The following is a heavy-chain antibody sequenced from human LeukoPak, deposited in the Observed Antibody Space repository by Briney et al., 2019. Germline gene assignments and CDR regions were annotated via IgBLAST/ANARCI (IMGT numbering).Heavy chain of an antibody. CDR1: GYSFSNSW. D-gene: IGHD2-15*01. CDR2: IKQDGSEQ. V-gene: IGHV3-7*01. Sequence: GESLKISCKGSGYSFSNSWIGWVRQAPGKGLEWVANIKQDGSEQYYVDSVKGRFTISRDNAKNSLYLQMNSLRAEDTAVYYCARYAAMDVWGQGTTVTVS. CDR3: ARYAAMDV. J-gene: IGHJ6*02.